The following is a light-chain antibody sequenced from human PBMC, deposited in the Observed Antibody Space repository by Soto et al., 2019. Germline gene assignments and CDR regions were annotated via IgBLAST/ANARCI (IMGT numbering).Light chain of an antibody. Sequence: EIVLTQSPGTLSLSPGGRATLSCRASQSVSSAFLAWYQQKPGQAPSLLIYGASSRATGIPDRFTGSGSGTDFTLTISRVEPEDVAVYYCQQYGTSPPYTFGQGTKLEIK. V-gene: IGKV3-20*01. CDR2: GAS. CDR1: QSVSSAF. J-gene: IGKJ2*01. CDR3: QQYGTSPPYT.